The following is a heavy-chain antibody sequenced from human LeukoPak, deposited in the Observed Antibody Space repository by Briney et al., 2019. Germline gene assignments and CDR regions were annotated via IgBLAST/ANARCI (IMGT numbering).Heavy chain of an antibody. Sequence: SQTLSLTCAISGDTVSSISAAWSWIRQSPSRGLEWLGSTYYRSKWHNDYAASLKSRISINPDTSKNQFSLQLNSVTPDDTAVYYCAREVAGSFDYWGQGTPVTVSS. J-gene: IGHJ4*02. CDR3: AREVAGSFDY. V-gene: IGHV6-1*01. CDR2: TYYRSKWHN. D-gene: IGHD6-19*01. CDR1: GDTVSSISAA.